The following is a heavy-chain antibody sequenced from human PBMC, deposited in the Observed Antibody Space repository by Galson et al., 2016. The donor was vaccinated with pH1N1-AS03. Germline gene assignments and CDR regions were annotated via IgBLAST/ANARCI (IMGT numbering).Heavy chain of an antibody. J-gene: IGHJ4*02. CDR2: IFYTGTT. V-gene: IGHV4-31*11. D-gene: IGHD3-10*01. CDR1: GASINSNTNY. CDR3: AREGVAGTFDF. Sequence: SLTCAVSGASINSNTNYWSWVRQFPGKGLEWIGYIFYTGTTYYSSSLTGRVTISVDTSKAQFSLELKSVTAADSAIYFCAREGVAGTFDFWGQGILVTVSS.